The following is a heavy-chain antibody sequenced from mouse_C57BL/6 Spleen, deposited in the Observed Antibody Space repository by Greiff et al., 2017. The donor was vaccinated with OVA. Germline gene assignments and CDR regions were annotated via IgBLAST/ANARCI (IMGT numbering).Heavy chain of an antibody. V-gene: IGHV1-55*01. J-gene: IGHJ3*01. CDR2: IYPGSGST. D-gene: IGHD1-1*01. Sequence: QVQLQQPGAELVKPGASVKMSCKASGYTFTSYWITWVKQRPGQGLEWLGDIYPGSGSTNYNEKCKSKATLTVDTSSSTAYMQLSSLTSEDSAVYYCARGVLRYGFAYWGQGTLVTVSA. CDR3: ARGVLRYGFAY. CDR1: GYTFTSYW.